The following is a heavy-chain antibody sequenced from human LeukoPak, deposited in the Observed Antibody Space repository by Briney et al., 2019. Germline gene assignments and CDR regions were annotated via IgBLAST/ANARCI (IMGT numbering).Heavy chain of an antibody. V-gene: IGHV1-2*02. J-gene: IGHJ5*02. CDR2: INANSGGT. CDR3: AREITMVRGVIITSPWFDP. Sequence: ASVKVSCKACGYTFTGYYRHWVRQAPGQGLEWMGWINANSGGTNYAQKFQGRVTMTRDTSISTAYMELSRLRSDDTAVYYCAREITMVRGVIITSPWFDPWGQGTLVTVSS. CDR1: GYTFTGYY. D-gene: IGHD3-10*01.